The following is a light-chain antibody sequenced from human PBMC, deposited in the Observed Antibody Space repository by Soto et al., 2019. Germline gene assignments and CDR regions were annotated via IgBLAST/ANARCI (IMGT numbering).Light chain of an antibody. CDR2: KAS. CDR1: QSINNW. CDR3: QQYESFPRT. J-gene: IGKJ1*01. Sequence: DIQMTQSPSTLSAPDGDRVTITCRASQSINNWLAWYQQKPGKAPKLFIFKASTLESGVPSRFSGSGSGTEFTLSISSLQPDDFATYFCQQYESFPRTFGQGTKVEIK. V-gene: IGKV1-5*03.